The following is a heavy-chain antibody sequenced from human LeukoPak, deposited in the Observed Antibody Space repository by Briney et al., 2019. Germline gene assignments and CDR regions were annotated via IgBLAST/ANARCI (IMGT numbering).Heavy chain of an antibody. D-gene: IGHD4-17*01. V-gene: IGHV3-30*18. CDR1: GFTFSNYG. J-gene: IGHJ3*02. CDR2: ISYDGSNK. Sequence: GGSLRLSCAASGFTFSNYGMHWVRQAPGKGLEWVAVISYDGSNKYYADSVKGRFTISRDNSKNTLYLQMNSLRAEDTAVYYCAKDRGASGATVISYDAFDIWGQGTMVTVSS. CDR3: AKDRGASGATVISYDAFDI.